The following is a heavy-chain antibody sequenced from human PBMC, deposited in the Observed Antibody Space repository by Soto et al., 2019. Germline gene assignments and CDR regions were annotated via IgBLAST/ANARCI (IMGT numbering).Heavy chain of an antibody. J-gene: IGHJ6*02. CDR3: ARNYYDSSGYYQRVFYYGMDV. V-gene: IGHV4-4*02. D-gene: IGHD3-22*01. CDR2: IYHSGST. CDR1: GGSISSSNW. Sequence: QVQLQESGPGLLKPSGTLSLTCAVSGGSISSSNWWSWVRQPPGKGLEWIGEIYHSGSTNNNPSHKLRVTISVDKSKNQFSLKLSSVTAADTAVYYCARNYYDSSGYYQRVFYYGMDVWGQGTTVTVSS.